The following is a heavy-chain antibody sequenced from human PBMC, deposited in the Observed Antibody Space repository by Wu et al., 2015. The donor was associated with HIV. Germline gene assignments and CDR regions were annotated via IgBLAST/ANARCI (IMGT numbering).Heavy chain of an antibody. D-gene: IGHD6-19*01. CDR3: ARVTAVAGGDGMDV. CDR1: GYTFTSYD. CDR2: MNPNSGNT. Sequence: QVQLVQSGAEVKKPGASVKVSCKASGYTFTSYDINWVRQATGQGLEWMGWMNPNSGNTGYAQKFQGRVTMTRNTSISTAYMELRSLRSDDTAVYYCARVTAVAGGDGMDVWGQGDHGSPSP. J-gene: IGHJ6*02. V-gene: IGHV1-8*01.